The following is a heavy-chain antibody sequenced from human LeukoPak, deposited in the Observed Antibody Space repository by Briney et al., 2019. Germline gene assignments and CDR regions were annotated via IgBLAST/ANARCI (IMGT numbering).Heavy chain of an antibody. V-gene: IGHV4-59*01. CDR3: ARDRPFYFGSGSYYDGFDS. J-gene: IGHJ4*02. D-gene: IGHD3-10*01. CDR2: IFHSGST. Sequence: AETVSLTCTVSGSSISRYYWTWLRQPPGKGLEWIGYIFHSGSTNYSPSLKSRVTISLDTSKNQFSLNLSSVTAADTAVYYCARDRPFYFGSGSYYDGFDSWGQGTLVTVSS. CDR1: GSSISRYY.